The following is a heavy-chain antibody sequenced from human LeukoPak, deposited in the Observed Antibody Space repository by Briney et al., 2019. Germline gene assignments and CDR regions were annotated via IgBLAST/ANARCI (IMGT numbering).Heavy chain of an antibody. J-gene: IGHJ4*02. D-gene: IGHD2-21*02. CDR2: IYHSGST. CDR1: GGSISSSFYY. CDR3: ARGVVTGPVDY. V-gene: IGHV4-39*07. Sequence: SETLSLTCTVSGGSISSSFYYWGWIRQPPGKGLEWIGSIYHSGSTYYNPSLKSRVTMSVDRSKNQFSLKLSSVTAADTAVYYCARGVVTGPVDYWGQGTLVTVSS.